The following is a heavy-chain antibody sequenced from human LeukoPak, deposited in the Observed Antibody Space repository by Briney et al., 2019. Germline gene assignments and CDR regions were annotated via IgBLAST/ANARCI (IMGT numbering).Heavy chain of an antibody. Sequence: SETLSLTCVVSGGSVSGYYWSWIRQPPGEGLEWIGEINHSGSTNYNPSLKSRVTISVDTSKNQFSLKLSSVTAADTAVYYCARSGRVSYDFWSGYYYFDYWGQGTLVTVSS. CDR1: GGSVSGYY. J-gene: IGHJ4*02. D-gene: IGHD3-3*01. CDR2: INHSGST. CDR3: ARSGRVSYDFWSGYYYFDY. V-gene: IGHV4-34*01.